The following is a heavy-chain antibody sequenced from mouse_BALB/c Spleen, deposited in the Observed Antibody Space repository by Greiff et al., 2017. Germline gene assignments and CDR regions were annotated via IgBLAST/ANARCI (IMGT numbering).Heavy chain of an antibody. Sequence: QVQLKESGPGLVQPSQSLSITCTVSGFSLTSYGVHWVRQSPGKGLEWLGVIWSGGSTDYNAAFISRLSISKDNSKSQVFFKMNSLQADDTAIYYCARTGGTGFDYAMDYWGQGTSVTVSS. J-gene: IGHJ4*01. CDR3: ARTGGTGFDYAMDY. D-gene: IGHD3-3*01. CDR1: GFSLTSYG. V-gene: IGHV2-4-1*01. CDR2: IWSGGST.